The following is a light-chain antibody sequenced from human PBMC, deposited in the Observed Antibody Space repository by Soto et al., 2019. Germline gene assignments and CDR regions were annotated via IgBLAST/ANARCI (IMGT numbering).Light chain of an antibody. CDR1: QGISTF. V-gene: IGKV1-9*01. CDR3: QQVNRYPWT. Sequence: DIQLTQSPSLLSASVGDRVTITSRASQGISTFLAWYQHQPGKAPKLLIYAASTLQSGVPSRFSGSGSGTEFSLTISSLQPEDFATYYCQQVNRYPWTFGQGTKVDI. CDR2: AAS. J-gene: IGKJ1*01.